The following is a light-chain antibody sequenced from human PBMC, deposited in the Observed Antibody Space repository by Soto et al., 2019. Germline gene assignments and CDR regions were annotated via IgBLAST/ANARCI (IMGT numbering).Light chain of an antibody. J-gene: IGLJ1*01. CDR3: AAWDDSLNGYV. V-gene: IGLV1-44*01. CDR1: SSNVGRNA. Sequence: QSVLTQPPSASGTPGQRVTISCSGSSSNVGRNAVNWYQQVPGTAPKLLIYSHDQRPSGVPDRFSGSKSGTSASLAISGLQSEDEANYYCAAWDDSLNGYVFGTGTKVTVL. CDR2: SHD.